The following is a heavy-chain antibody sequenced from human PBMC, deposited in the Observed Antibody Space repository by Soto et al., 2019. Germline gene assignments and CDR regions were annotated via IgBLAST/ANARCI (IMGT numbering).Heavy chain of an antibody. D-gene: IGHD3-10*01. Sequence: QVQLVESGGGLVKPGGSLRLSCAASGFTFSDYYMSWIRQAPGKGLEWVSYISSSSSYTNYADSVKGRFTISSDNAKNSLDLEMNSVSAEDTAVYYCASGSGTLDYYYYGMDVWGQGTTVTVSS. J-gene: IGHJ6*02. CDR3: ASGSGTLDYYYYGMDV. CDR1: GFTFSDYY. CDR2: ISSSSSYT. V-gene: IGHV3-11*05.